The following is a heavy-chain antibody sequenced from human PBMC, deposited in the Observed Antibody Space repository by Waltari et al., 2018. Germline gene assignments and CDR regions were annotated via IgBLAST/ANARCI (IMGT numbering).Heavy chain of an antibody. Sequence: VQPVQSGAEVKKPGASVKVSCKASGYTFTSYAMHWVRQAPGKGLEWVSAISGSGGSTYYADSVKGRFTISRDNSKNTLYLQMNSLRAEDTAVYYCAKSPSGWLKAVSYFDYWGQGTLVTVSS. CDR2: ISGSGGST. D-gene: IGHD6-19*01. V-gene: IGHV3-23*04. CDR1: GYTFTSYA. J-gene: IGHJ4*02. CDR3: AKSPSGWLKAVSYFDY.